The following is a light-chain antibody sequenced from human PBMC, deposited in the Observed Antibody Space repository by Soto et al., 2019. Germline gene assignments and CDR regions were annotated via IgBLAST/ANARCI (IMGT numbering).Light chain of an antibody. CDR1: SSNIGNNY. CDR2: DNN. J-gene: IGLJ1*01. V-gene: IGLV1-51*01. CDR3: GTWDSSLSAGV. Sequence: QSVLTQPPSVSAASGQKVTISCSGRSSNIGNNYVSWYQQLPGTAPKLLIYDNNKRPSGIPDRFSGSKSGTSATLGITGLQTGDEADYYCGTWDSSLSAGVFGTGTKVTVL.